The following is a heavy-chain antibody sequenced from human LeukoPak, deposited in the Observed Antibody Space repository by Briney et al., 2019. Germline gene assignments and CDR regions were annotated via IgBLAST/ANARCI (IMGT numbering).Heavy chain of an antibody. CDR3: ARSPTLLDWFDP. Sequence: ASVKVSCKASGYTLTGYYMHWVRQAPGQGLEWMGWINPNSGGTNYAQKLQGRVTMTRDTSISTAYMELSRLRSDDTAVYYCARSPTLLDWFDPWGQGTLVTVSS. J-gene: IGHJ5*02. CDR1: GYTLTGYY. V-gene: IGHV1-2*02. CDR2: INPNSGGT.